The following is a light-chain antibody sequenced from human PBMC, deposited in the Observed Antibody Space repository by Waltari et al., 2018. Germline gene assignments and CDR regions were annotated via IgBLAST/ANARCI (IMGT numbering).Light chain of an antibody. J-gene: IGLJ2*01. V-gene: IGLV2-8*01. CDR3: SSYAGSIFIVA. Sequence: QSALTQPPSASGSPGQSVTISCTGTGSDVGAYNYVSWYQQHPGKAPKLMIYEVDKRPSGVPDRFSGSKSGNTASLTVSGLQAEDEADYYCSSYAGSIFIVALGGGTKLTVL. CDR1: GSDVGAYNY. CDR2: EVD.